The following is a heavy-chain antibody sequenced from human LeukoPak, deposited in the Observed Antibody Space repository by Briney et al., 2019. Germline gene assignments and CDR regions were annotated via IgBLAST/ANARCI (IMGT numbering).Heavy chain of an antibody. CDR1: GFTFTTYW. V-gene: IGHV3-48*04. CDR3: ARGRYYLDY. Sequence: GGSLRLSCAASGFTFTTYWMNWVRQAPGKGLEWVSYISSSGSTIYYADSVKGRFTISRDNAKNSLYLQMNSLRAEDTAVYYCARGRYYLDYWGQGTLVTVSS. CDR2: ISSSGSTI. J-gene: IGHJ4*02. D-gene: IGHD3-16*01.